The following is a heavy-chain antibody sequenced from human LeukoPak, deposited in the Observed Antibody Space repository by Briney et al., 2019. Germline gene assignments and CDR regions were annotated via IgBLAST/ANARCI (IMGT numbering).Heavy chain of an antibody. CDR3: ARDRVAAAGYYFDY. V-gene: IGHV4-31*03. CDR1: GGSISSGGYY. D-gene: IGHD6-13*01. Sequence: SETLSLTCTVSGGSISSGGYYWSWIRQHPGKGLEWIGYIYYSGSTYYNPSLKSRVTISVDTSKNQFSLKLSSVTAADTAVYYCARDRVAAAGYYFDYWGRGTLVTVSS. J-gene: IGHJ4*02. CDR2: IYYSGST.